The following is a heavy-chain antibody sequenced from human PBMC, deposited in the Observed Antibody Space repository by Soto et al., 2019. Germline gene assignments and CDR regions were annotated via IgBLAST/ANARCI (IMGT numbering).Heavy chain of an antibody. J-gene: IGHJ4*02. D-gene: IGHD3-22*01. CDR3: ARSQLRSMIVVVITGNRYNNFDY. CDR2: INPNSGGT. Sequence: QVQLVQSGAEVKKPGASVKVSCKASGYTFTGYYMHWVRQAPGQGLEWMGWINPNSGGTNYAQKFQGRVTMTRDTSISTAYMELSRLRSDDTAVYYCARSQLRSMIVVVITGNRYNNFDYWGQGTLVTVSS. CDR1: GYTFTGYY. V-gene: IGHV1-2*02.